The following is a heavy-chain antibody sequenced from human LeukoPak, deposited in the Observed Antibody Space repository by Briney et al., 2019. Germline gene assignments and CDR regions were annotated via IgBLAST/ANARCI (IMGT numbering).Heavy chain of an antibody. Sequence: GGSLRLSCAASVFTFSTYWMSWVRQAPGKGLEWVANIKQDGSEKYYVDSVKGRFTISRDNAKNSLYLQMNSLRVEDTAVYYCARCYYDTNWMAIWGQGTVVTVSS. J-gene: IGHJ3*02. CDR1: VFTFSTYW. V-gene: IGHV3-7*03. D-gene: IGHD3-22*01. CDR2: IKQDGSEK. CDR3: ARCYYDTNWMAI.